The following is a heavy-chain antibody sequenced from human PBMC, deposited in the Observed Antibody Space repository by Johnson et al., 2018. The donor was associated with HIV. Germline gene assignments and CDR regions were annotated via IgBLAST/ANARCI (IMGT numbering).Heavy chain of an antibody. CDR2: IWYDGSNK. Sequence: VQLVESGGGVVQPGRSLRLSCAASGFTFSSYAMHWVRQAPGKGLEWVAVIWYDGSNKYYADSVKGRFTISRDNSKSTLYLQMNSLKTEDTAVYYCTTDGRYWIVGATRDAFDIWGQGTMVTVSS. CDR3: TTDGRYWIVGATRDAFDI. V-gene: IGHV3-33*08. CDR1: GFTFSSYA. J-gene: IGHJ3*02. D-gene: IGHD1-26*01.